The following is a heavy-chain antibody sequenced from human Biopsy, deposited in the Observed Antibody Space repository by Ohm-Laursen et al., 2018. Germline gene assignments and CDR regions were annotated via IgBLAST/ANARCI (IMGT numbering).Heavy chain of an antibody. J-gene: IGHJ2*01. CDR1: GYTFSDYI. Sequence: SVKVSCNASGYTFSDYILNWVRQAPGQGLEWMGWINTRRGDTNYAQKFQGRVTMTRDTSTTTVFMELTSLRSDDTAMYYCARVEDSTRHWYFDLWGRGTQVTVSS. D-gene: IGHD2-2*01. CDR2: INTRRGDT. CDR3: ARVEDSTRHWYFDL. V-gene: IGHV1-18*01.